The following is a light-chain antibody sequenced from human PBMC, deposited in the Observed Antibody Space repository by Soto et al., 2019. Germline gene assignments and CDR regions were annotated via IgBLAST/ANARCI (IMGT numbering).Light chain of an antibody. J-gene: IGKJ1*01. V-gene: IGKV1-27*01. CDR2: AAS. Sequence: DIQMTQSPSSLSASVGDRVTITCRASQGISNYLAWYQQQPGKVPKLLIYAASNLQSGVPARFSGSGSGTDFTLTISSLQPEDVATYYCQKYNSAPPWTFGQGTKVEIK. CDR1: QGISNY. CDR3: QKYNSAPPWT.